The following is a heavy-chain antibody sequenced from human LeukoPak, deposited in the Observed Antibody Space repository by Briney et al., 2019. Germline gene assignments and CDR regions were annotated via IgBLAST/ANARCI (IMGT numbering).Heavy chain of an antibody. Sequence: SETLSLTCTVSGGSISSYYWSWIRQPPGKGLEWIGYIYYSRSTNYNPSLKSRVTISVDTSKNQFSLKLSSVTAADTAVYYCARGLEFDWLLSGFDYWGQGTLVTVSS. CDR1: GGSISSYY. D-gene: IGHD3-9*01. J-gene: IGHJ4*02. CDR2: IYYSRST. V-gene: IGHV4-59*01. CDR3: ARGLEFDWLLSGFDY.